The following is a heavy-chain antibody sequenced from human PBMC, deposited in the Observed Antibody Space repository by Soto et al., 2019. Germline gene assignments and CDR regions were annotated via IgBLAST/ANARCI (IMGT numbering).Heavy chain of an antibody. J-gene: IGHJ4*02. Sequence: ASVKVSCKTSGYTFIDYYVHWIRQAPGQGLEWVGWINPNSGASNYAQNFQGRVTMTRDRSSSTVYMELTGLRSDDTAVYYCARGHNIDTRGFDHWGQGTLVTVSS. CDR1: GYTFIDYY. CDR2: INPNSGAS. D-gene: IGHD1-20*01. CDR3: ARGHNIDTRGFDH. V-gene: IGHV1-2*02.